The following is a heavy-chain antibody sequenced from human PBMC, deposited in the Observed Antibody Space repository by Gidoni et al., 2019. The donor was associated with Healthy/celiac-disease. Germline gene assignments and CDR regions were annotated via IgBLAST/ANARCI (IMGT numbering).Heavy chain of an antibody. Sequence: QVQLVQSVAEVKKPGVSVTVLSKASVYPFTGYYMHWVRQAPGQGLQWMGWINPNSGGTNYAQKFQGKVTMTKDTSISTAYMELSRLRSDDTAVYYCARDLGGNPYWNDAFDIWGQGTMVTVSS. CDR2: INPNSGGT. J-gene: IGHJ3*02. CDR3: ARDLGGNPYWNDAFDI. CDR1: VYPFTGYY. D-gene: IGHD1-1*01. V-gene: IGHV1-2*02.